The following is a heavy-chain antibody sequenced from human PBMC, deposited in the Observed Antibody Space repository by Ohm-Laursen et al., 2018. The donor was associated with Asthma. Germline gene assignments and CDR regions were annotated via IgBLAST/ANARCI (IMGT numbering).Heavy chain of an antibody. D-gene: IGHD2-15*01. CDR2: ISSNGGST. J-gene: IGHJ4*02. CDR3: VKAPSSIVVVVNLDY. V-gene: IGHV3-64D*08. CDR1: GFTFSSYA. Sequence: GSLSLSCSASGFTFSSYAMHWVRQAPGKGLEYVSAISSNGGSTYYADSVKGRFTISRDNSKNTLYLQMSSLRAEDTAVYYCVKAPSSIVVVVNLDYWGQGTLVTVSS.